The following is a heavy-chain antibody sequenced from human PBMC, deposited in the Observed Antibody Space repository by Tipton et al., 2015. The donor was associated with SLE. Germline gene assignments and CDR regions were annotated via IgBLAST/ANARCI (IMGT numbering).Heavy chain of an antibody. CDR3: ARAPHLTGSHYYYYMDV. V-gene: IGHV3-7*01. Sequence: SLRLSCAASGFTFSNYWMNWVRQAPGKGLEWVANIKQDGSEKYYVDSVKGRFTISRDNAKNSLYLQMNSLRAEDTAVYYCARAPHLTGSHYYYYMDVWGKGTTVPISS. CDR1: GFTFSNYW. D-gene: IGHD7-27*01. CDR2: IKQDGSEK. J-gene: IGHJ6*03.